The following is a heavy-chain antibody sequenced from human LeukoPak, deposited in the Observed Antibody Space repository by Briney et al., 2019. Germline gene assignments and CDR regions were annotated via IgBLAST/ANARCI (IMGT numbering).Heavy chain of an antibody. CDR3: AKAGWFGELPDGEIPGIFDY. V-gene: IGHV3-23*01. Sequence: PGGSLRLSCAASGFTFSSYAMSWVRQAPGKGVEWVSAISGSGGSTYYADSVKGRFTISRDNSKNTLYLQMNSLRAEDTAVYYCAKAGWFGELPDGEIPGIFDYWGQGTLVTVSS. CDR1: GFTFSSYA. CDR2: ISGSGGST. D-gene: IGHD3-10*01. J-gene: IGHJ4*02.